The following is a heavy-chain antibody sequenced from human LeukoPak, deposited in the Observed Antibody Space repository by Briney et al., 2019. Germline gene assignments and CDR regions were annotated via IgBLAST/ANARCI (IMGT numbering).Heavy chain of an antibody. J-gene: IGHJ4*02. CDR2: INNDGSYT. D-gene: IGHD2-2*01. CDR3: ARDFYQLLQRPYYFDY. Sequence: GGSLRLSCAASGFTFSSSWMHWVRQGPGKGLVWVSRINNDGSYTSYAESVKGRFTISRDNAKNTLYMQMNSLRAEDTAVYYCARDFYQLLQRPYYFDYWGQGTLVTVSS. V-gene: IGHV3-74*01. CDR1: GFTFSSSW.